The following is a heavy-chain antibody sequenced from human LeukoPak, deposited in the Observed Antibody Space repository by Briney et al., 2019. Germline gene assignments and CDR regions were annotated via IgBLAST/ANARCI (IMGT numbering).Heavy chain of an antibody. D-gene: IGHD5-24*01. CDR3: ATSPRWLRGFWAFDI. Sequence: SETLSLTCAVYGGSFSGYYWSWIRQPPGKGLEWIGEINHSGSTNYNPSLKSRVTISVDTSKNQFFLKLSSVTAADTAVYYCATSPRWLRGFWAFDIWGQGTMVTVSS. CDR2: INHSGST. V-gene: IGHV4-34*01. J-gene: IGHJ3*02. CDR1: GGSFSGYY.